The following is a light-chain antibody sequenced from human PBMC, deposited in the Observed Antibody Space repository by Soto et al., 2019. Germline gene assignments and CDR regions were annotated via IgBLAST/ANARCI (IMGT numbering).Light chain of an antibody. CDR1: SSNIESNT. V-gene: IGLV1-44*01. J-gene: IGLJ1*01. CDR2: SNN. Sequence: QSVLTQPPSASGTPGQRVTISCSGSSSNIESNTVNWYQRLPGTAPKLLIYSNNQRPSGVPDRFSGSKSGTSASLAISGLQSEDEADYYCAAWDDSLNYVFGTGTKVTVL. CDR3: AAWDDSLNYV.